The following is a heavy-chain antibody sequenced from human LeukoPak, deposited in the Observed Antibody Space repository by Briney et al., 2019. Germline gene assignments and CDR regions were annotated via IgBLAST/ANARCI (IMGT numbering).Heavy chain of an antibody. CDR3: ALIGVVIPPDTYDV. V-gene: IGHV3-30-3*01. CDR1: GFTFSMYA. J-gene: IGHJ3*01. CDR2: ISYDGAYK. Sequence: GGSLRLSCSASGFTFSMYAMHWVRQAPGKGLEWVAVISYDGAYKYYADSVKGRFTISSDNSKKTLYLQMDSLRTEDTAFYYCALIGVVIPPDTYDVWGQGTLVTVSS. D-gene: IGHD2-21*01.